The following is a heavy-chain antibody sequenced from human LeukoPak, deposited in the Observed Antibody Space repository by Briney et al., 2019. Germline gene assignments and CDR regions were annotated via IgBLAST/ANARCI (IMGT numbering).Heavy chain of an antibody. V-gene: IGHV1-69*13. CDR2: IIPIFGTA. CDR1: GGTFSSYA. CDR3: ARSYDSSLTEFDY. J-gene: IGHJ4*02. Sequence: ASVKVSCKASGGTFSSYAISWVRQAPGQGLEWMGGIIPIFGTANYAQKFQGRVTITADESTSTAYMELSSLRSEDTAVYYCARSYDSSLTEFDYWGQGTLVTVSS. D-gene: IGHD3-22*01.